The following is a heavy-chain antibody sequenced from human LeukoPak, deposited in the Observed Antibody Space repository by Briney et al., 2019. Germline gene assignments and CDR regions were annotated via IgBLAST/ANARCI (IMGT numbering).Heavy chain of an antibody. D-gene: IGHD4-23*01. Sequence: PSETLSLTCTVSGGSISSSSYYWGWIRQPPGKGLEWIGSIYYSGSTYYNPSLKSRVTISVDTSKNQFSLKLSSVTAADTAVYYCARDTQNDYGGKPPFDYWGQGTLVTVSS. CDR1: GGSISSSSYY. CDR3: ARDTQNDYGGKPPFDY. V-gene: IGHV4-39*07. CDR2: IYYSGST. J-gene: IGHJ4*02.